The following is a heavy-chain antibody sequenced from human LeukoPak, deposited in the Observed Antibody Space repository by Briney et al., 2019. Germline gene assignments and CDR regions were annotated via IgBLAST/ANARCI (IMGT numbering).Heavy chain of an antibody. J-gene: IGHJ3*02. Sequence: GGSLRLSCAASGFTFSSYWMHWVRQAPGKGLVWVSRISPDGSTTGHADSVKGRFTISRDNAKNSLYLQMNSLRVEDTALYYCATLVVTAMEDAFDIWGQGTMVTVSS. CDR1: GFTFSSYW. CDR3: ATLVVTAMEDAFDI. CDR2: ISPDGSTT. D-gene: IGHD2-21*02. V-gene: IGHV3-74*01.